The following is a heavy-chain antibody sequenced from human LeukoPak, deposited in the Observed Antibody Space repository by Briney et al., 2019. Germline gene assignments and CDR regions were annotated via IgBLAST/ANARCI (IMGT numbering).Heavy chain of an antibody. CDR3: ARHRLGDY. CDR2: ISSSGTTT. V-gene: IGHV3-48*01. CDR1: GFIFSSYS. J-gene: IGHJ4*02. Sequence: GGSLRLSCAASGFIFSSYSMNWVRQAPGEGLECVSYISSSGTTTYYADSVKGRFTISRDNAKNSLYLQMNSLRAEDTAVYYCARHRLGDYWGQGTLVTVSS. D-gene: IGHD3-22*01.